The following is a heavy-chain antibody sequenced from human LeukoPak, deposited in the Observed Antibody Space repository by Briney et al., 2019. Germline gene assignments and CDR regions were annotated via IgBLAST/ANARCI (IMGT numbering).Heavy chain of an antibody. Sequence: PSETLSLTCTVSGYSISSDYYWGWIRQPPEKGLEWIGSIHHSGRTYYNPSLKSRVTISVDTSKNQFSLKLSSVTAADTAVYYCARQKWLVHNWFDPWGQGTLVTVSS. D-gene: IGHD6-19*01. CDR1: GYSISSDYY. V-gene: IGHV4-38-2*02. J-gene: IGHJ5*02. CDR2: IHHSGRT. CDR3: ARQKWLVHNWFDP.